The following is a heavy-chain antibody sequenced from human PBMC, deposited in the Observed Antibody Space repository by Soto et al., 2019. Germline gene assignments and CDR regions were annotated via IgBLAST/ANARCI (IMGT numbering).Heavy chain of an antibody. Sequence: ASVKVSCKASGYTFSSIGISWVRQAPGQGLEWMGWISPYKGNTHYAQGLQGRVTMTTDTSTSTAYMELRSLRSDGTAVYYCARDLDASGSYYTDCWGQGTRVTVSS. V-gene: IGHV1-18*01. CDR2: ISPYKGNT. D-gene: IGHD3-10*01. CDR3: ARDLDASGSYYTDC. J-gene: IGHJ4*02. CDR1: GYTFSSIG.